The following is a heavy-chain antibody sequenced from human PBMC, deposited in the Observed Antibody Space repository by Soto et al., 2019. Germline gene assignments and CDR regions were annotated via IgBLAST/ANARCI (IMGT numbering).Heavy chain of an antibody. CDR2: IYYSRST. D-gene: IGHD1-1*01. CDR3: ARRMRRRTGKRGFAC. V-gene: IGHV4-39*01. J-gene: IGHJ4*02. Sequence: SETLSLTCTVSGCSISSSSYYWGWNRQPPGKGLEWIGSIYYSRSTYYNPSLKSRVTISVDTSKNQFSLKLSSVTAADTAVYYCARRMRRRTGKRGFACWGQATLVT. CDR1: GCSISSSSYY.